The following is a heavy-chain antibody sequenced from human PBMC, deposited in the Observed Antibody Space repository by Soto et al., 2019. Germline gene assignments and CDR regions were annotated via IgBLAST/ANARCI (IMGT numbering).Heavy chain of an antibody. V-gene: IGHV3-23*01. CDR2: ISGSGGST. CDR1: GFTFSSYA. CDR3: APRAGYCSGGSCYSGY. Sequence: PGGSLRLSCAASGFTFSSYAMSWVRQAPGKGLEWVSAISGSGGSTYYADSVKGRFTISRDNSKNTLYLQMNSLRAEDTAVYYCAPRAGYCSGGSCYSGYWGQGTLVTVSS. D-gene: IGHD2-15*01. J-gene: IGHJ4*02.